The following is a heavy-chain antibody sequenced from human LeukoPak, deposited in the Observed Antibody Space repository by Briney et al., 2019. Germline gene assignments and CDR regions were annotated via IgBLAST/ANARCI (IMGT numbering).Heavy chain of an antibody. CDR3: ARGPTLKYFHH. V-gene: IGHV4-39*02. CDR2: IYYSGTT. Sequence: SEILSLTCTVSGGSTSSTTYYWGWIRQPPGKGLEWIGTIYYSGTTYYNPSLKSRVTISVDTSKNQFSLELSSMTAADTAVYYCARGPTLKYFHHWGQGTLVSVSS. J-gene: IGHJ1*01. CDR1: GGSTSSTTYY.